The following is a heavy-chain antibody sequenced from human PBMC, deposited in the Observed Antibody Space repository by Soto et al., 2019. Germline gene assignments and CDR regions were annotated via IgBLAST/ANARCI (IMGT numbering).Heavy chain of an antibody. CDR3: AKDRGGQLVRVHYFDY. Sequence: EVQLVESGGGLVQPGRSLRLSCTASGFTFDDYAMHWVRQTPGKGLEWVSGISGSGGSTYYADSVKGRFTISRDNSKNTLYLQMNSLRAEDTAVYYCAKDRGGQLVRVHYFDYWGQGTLVTVSS. D-gene: IGHD6-6*01. V-gene: IGHV3-23*04. CDR1: GFTFDDYA. CDR2: ISGSGGST. J-gene: IGHJ4*02.